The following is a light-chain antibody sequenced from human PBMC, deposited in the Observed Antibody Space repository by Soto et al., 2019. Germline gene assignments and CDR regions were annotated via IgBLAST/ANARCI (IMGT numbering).Light chain of an antibody. V-gene: IGLV2-23*02. CDR3: CSFVGSSTV. Sequence: QPASVSGSPGQSITISCTGTNSDVGSYNLVSWYQQHPGKAPKLVIYEVSQRPSGISIRFSGSKSGSTASLTISGLQAEDEAHYYCCSFVGSSTVFGGGTKLTVL. J-gene: IGLJ3*02. CDR2: EVS. CDR1: NSDVGSYNL.